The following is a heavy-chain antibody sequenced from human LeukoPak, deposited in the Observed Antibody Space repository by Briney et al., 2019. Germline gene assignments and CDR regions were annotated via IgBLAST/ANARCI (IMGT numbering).Heavy chain of an antibody. D-gene: IGHD3-22*01. CDR2: IYYSGST. Sequence: SETLSLTCTVSGGSISSYYWSWIRQPPGRGLEWIGYIYYSGSTNYNPSLKSRVTISVDTSKNQFSLKLSSVTAADTAVYYCARRGYYDSSGYYAHWGQGTLVTVSS. CDR3: ARRGYYDSSGYYAH. V-gene: IGHV4-59*08. J-gene: IGHJ4*02. CDR1: GGSISSYY.